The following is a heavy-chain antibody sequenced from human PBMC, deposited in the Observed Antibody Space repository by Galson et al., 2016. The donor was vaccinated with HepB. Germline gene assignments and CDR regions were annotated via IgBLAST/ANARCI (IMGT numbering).Heavy chain of an antibody. V-gene: IGHV3-30*03. D-gene: IGHD2-2*01. CDR2: ISFDGSNQ. CDR1: GFTFSASG. Sequence: SLRLSCAASGFTFSASGMHWVRQAPGKGPEWLAVISFDGSNQFYADSVKGRFTISRDNSNNTLHLQMHSLRVEDTPLYYCARDSYCTRTICYPDYVDVWGQGTLVTVSS. J-gene: IGHJ4*02. CDR3: ARDSYCTRTICYPDYVDV.